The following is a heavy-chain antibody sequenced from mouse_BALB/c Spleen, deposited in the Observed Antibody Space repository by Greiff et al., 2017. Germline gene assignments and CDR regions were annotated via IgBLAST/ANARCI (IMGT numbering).Heavy chain of an antibody. Sequence: QVQLQQSGAELAKPGASVKMSCKASGYTFNSYWMHWVKQRPGQGLEWIGYINPSTGYSESNQKFKDKATLTADKSSSTAYMQLSSLTSEDSAVYYCARTGRPYAMDYWGQGTSVTVSS. J-gene: IGHJ4*01. CDR1: GYTFNSYW. V-gene: IGHV1-7*01. CDR3: ARTGRPYAMDY. CDR2: INPSTGYS.